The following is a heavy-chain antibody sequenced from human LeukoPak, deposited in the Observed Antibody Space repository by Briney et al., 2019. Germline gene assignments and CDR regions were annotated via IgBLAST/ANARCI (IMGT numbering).Heavy chain of an antibody. CDR3: ARGTYMDV. CDR2: IGAHNGNT. V-gene: IGHV1-18*04. Sequence: GASVKVSCKASGYTFTSYGISWVRQAPGQGLEWMGWIGAHNGNTNQAQKVQGRVTMTTDTSTSTAYMELRSLTSDDTAVYYCARGTYMDVWGKGTTVTVSS. J-gene: IGHJ6*03. CDR1: GYTFTSYG.